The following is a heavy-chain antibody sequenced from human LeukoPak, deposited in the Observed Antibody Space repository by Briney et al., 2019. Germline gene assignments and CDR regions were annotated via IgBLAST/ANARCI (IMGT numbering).Heavy chain of an antibody. CDR2: IPYDGSNK. D-gene: IGHD3-10*01. CDR3: ARDYYGSGSYHFDY. CDR1: GFTFSSYA. V-gene: IGHV3-30*04. J-gene: IGHJ4*02. Sequence: GRSLRLSCAASGFTFSSYAMHWVRQAPGKGLEWVAVIPYDGSNKYYADSVKGRFTISRDNSKNTLYLQMNSLRAEDTAVYYCARDYYGSGSYHFDYWGQGTLVTVSS.